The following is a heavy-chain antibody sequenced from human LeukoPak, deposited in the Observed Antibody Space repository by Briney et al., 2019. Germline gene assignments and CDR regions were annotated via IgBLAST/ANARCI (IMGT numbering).Heavy chain of an antibody. J-gene: IGHJ5*02. Sequence: PSQTLSLTCAVSGGSISSGGYYWSWIRQHPGKGLEWIGYIYYSGSTYYNPSLKSRVTISVDTSKNQFSLKLSSVTAADTAVYYCARDLRGSGGVNWFDPWGQGTLVSVSS. CDR1: GGSISSGGYY. D-gene: IGHD3-10*01. CDR3: ARDLRGSGGVNWFDP. V-gene: IGHV4-31*11. CDR2: IYYSGST.